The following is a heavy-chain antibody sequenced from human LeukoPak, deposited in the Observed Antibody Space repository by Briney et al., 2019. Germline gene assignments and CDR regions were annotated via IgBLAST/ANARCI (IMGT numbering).Heavy chain of an antibody. J-gene: IGHJ4*02. D-gene: IGHD2-2*01. Sequence: GGSLRLSCSTSGCTFKNFALSWVRQAPGKGLEWVATIPYRAGKSYYADSVQGRFSISRDDSAKTVYLHLNSLRAGDTAIYYCAKVYCSSPRCFLPFDYWGQGTLVTVSS. V-gene: IGHV3-23*01. CDR1: GCTFKNFA. CDR3: AKVYCSSPRCFLPFDY. CDR2: IPYRAGKS.